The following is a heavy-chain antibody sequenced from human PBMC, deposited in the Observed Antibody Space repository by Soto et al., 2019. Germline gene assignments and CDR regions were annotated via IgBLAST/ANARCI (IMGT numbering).Heavy chain of an antibody. Sequence: SETLSLTCTVSGGSISSYYWSWIRQPPGKGLEWIGYIYYSGSTNYNPSLKSRVTISVDTSKNQFSLQWSSLKASDTAMYYCARQAGVEWELAGDYFDYWGQGTLVTVSS. V-gene: IGHV4-59*08. CDR2: IYYSGST. J-gene: IGHJ4*02. CDR3: ARQAGVEWELAGDYFDY. D-gene: IGHD1-26*01. CDR1: GGSISSYY.